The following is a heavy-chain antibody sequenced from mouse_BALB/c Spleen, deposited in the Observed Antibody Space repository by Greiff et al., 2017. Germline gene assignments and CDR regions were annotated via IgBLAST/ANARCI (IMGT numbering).Heavy chain of an antibody. CDR2: IWGDGST. D-gene: IGHD2-3*01. CDR1: GFSLTGYG. CDR3: ARAYDGYYYAMDY. V-gene: IGHV2-6-7*01. Sequence: QVQLKESGPGLVAPSQSLSITCTVSGFSLTGYGVNWVRQPPGKGLEWLGMIWGDGSTDYNSALKSRLSISKDNSKSQVFLKMNSLQTDDTARYYCARAYDGYYYAMDYWGQGTSVTVSS. J-gene: IGHJ4*01.